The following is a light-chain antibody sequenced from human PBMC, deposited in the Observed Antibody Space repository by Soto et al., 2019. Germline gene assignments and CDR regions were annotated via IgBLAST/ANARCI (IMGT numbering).Light chain of an antibody. CDR1: QSINSW. Sequence: IHMSQSPATLSASVLYRVTITFRASQSINSWLSWYQQKPGKAPKLLIHDASSLESGVPSRFSGSGSGTEFTLTISSLQPDDFATYYCQQYNTYRTFGQGTKVDIK. CDR3: QQYNTYRT. J-gene: IGKJ1*01. V-gene: IGKV1-5*01. CDR2: DAS.